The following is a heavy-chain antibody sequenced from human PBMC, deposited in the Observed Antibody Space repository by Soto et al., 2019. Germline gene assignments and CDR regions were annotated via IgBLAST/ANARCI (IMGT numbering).Heavy chain of an antibody. Sequence: QVHLQASGPGQVRPSQTLSLTCTVSGASVTTGGYFLTWLRQPPGTVPAWIGYIHARGITSYNPSSRRRLSMSMVSVKNHFTPPLTSVAAADTAVSYCAFLRATPGVALSNWFGPWGQGSLGTVSS. CDR1: GASVTTGGYF. CDR2: IHARGIT. CDR3: AFLRATPGVALSNWFGP. J-gene: IGHJ5*02. D-gene: IGHD3-10*01. V-gene: IGHV4-31*03.